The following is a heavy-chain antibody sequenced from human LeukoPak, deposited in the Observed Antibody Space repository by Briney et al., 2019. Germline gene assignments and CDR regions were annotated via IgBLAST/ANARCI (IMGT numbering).Heavy chain of an antibody. Sequence: ASVTVSCKVSGYTLTELSMHWVRQAPGKGLEWMGGFDPEDGETIYAQKFQGRVTMTEDTSTDTAYMELSSLRSEDTAVYYCAQSPGYSSGWAVRGDWFDPWGQGTLVTVSS. CDR2: FDPEDGET. J-gene: IGHJ5*02. V-gene: IGHV1-24*01. CDR3: AQSPGYSSGWAVRGDWFDP. D-gene: IGHD6-19*01. CDR1: GYTLTELS.